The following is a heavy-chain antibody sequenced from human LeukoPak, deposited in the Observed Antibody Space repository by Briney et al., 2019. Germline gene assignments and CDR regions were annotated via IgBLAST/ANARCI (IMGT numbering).Heavy chain of an antibody. D-gene: IGHD3-3*01. CDR3: ARGPPNTIFGVVNIRGWGY. V-gene: IGHV4-34*01. CDR1: GGSFSGYY. Sequence: SETLSLTCAVYGGSFSGYYWSWIRQPPGKGLEWIGEINHSGSTNYNPSLKSRVTISVDTSKNQFSLKLSSVTAADTAVCYCARGPPNTIFGVVNIRGWGYWGQGTLVTVSS. J-gene: IGHJ4*02. CDR2: INHSGST.